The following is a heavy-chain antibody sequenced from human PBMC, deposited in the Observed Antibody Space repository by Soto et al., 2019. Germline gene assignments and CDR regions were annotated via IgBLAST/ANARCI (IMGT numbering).Heavy chain of an antibody. CDR1: GGTFSSYA. CDR3: ARGSHVDTAMVAFGY. Sequence: SVKVSYKASGGTFSSYAISWLRQAPGQGLEWMGGIIPIFGTANYAQKFQGRVTITADESTSTAYMELSSLRSEDTAMYYCARGSHVDTAMVAFGYWGQGTLVTVSS. CDR2: IIPIFGTA. V-gene: IGHV1-69*13. J-gene: IGHJ4*02. D-gene: IGHD5-18*01.